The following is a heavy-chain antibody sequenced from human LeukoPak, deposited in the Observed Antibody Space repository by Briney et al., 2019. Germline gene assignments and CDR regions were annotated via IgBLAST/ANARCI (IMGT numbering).Heavy chain of an antibody. D-gene: IGHD3-3*01. CDR2: IYPGGTT. Sequence: GGSLRLSCAASGLTVNSIIMTWVRLPSGKGLEWVSIIYPGGTTYSADSVKGRFTISRDDSRNTLFLQMNSLRPDYTAVYYCARVLRSGNTGFAFDIWGQGTMVTVSS. V-gene: IGHV3-66*02. CDR1: GLTVNSII. CDR3: ARVLRSGNTGFAFDI. J-gene: IGHJ3*02.